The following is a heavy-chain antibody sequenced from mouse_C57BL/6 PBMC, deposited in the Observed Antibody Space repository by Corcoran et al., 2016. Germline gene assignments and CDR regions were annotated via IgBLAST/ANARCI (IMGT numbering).Heavy chain of an antibody. CDR3: ARGYYDNWYFDV. CDR1: GYTFTTYG. CDR2: INTYSGVP. V-gene: IGHV9-3*01. D-gene: IGHD2-4*01. Sequence: QIQLVQSGPELKKPGETVKISCKASGYTFTTYGMSWVKQAPGKGLKWMGWINTYSGVPTYADDFKGRFAFSLETSVSTAYLQINNLKNEDTATYFCARGYYDNWYFDVWGTGTTVTVSS. J-gene: IGHJ1*03.